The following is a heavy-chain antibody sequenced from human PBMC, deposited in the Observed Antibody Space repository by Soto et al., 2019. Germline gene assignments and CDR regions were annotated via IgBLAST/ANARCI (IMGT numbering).Heavy chain of an antibody. CDR2: IYWDDDK. Sequence: SGPTLVKPTQTLTLTCTFSGFSLSTSGVGVGWIRQPPGKALEWLALIYWDDDKRYSPSLKSRLTITKDTSKNQVVLTMTNMDPVDTATYYCAHRQSSPHRGLLFFQGSKIDWFDPWGQGTLVTVSS. D-gene: IGHD2-15*01. J-gene: IGHJ5*02. CDR3: AHRQSSPHRGLLFFQGSKIDWFDP. V-gene: IGHV2-5*02. CDR1: GFSLSTSGVG.